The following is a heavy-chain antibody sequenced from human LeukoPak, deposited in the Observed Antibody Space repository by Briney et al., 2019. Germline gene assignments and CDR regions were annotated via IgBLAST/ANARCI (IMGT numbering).Heavy chain of an antibody. V-gene: IGHV1-18*01. J-gene: IGHJ4*02. CDR1: GYTFTSYD. CDR3: ARDVTIFGVVINDY. Sequence: ASVKVSCKASGYTFTSYDINWVRQAPGQGLEWMGWISAYNGNTNFAQKLQGRVTMTTDTSTSTAYMELRSLRSDDTAVYYCARDVTIFGVVINDYWGQGTLVTVSS. D-gene: IGHD3-3*01. CDR2: ISAYNGNT.